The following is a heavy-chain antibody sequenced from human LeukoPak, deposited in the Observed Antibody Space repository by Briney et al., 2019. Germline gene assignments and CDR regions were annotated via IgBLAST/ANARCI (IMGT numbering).Heavy chain of an antibody. Sequence: PSQTLSLTCTVSGGSISSGGYYWSWIRQPPGKGLEWIGYIYHSGSTYYNPSLKSRVTISVDTSKNQFSLKLSSVTAADTAVYYCARDTPRQDIVVVPAAIRAHYYYYYMDVWGKGTTVTVSS. CDR3: ARDTPRQDIVVVPAAIRAHYYYYYMDV. D-gene: IGHD2-2*02. CDR2: IYHSGST. CDR1: GGSISSGGYY. V-gene: IGHV4-30-2*01. J-gene: IGHJ6*03.